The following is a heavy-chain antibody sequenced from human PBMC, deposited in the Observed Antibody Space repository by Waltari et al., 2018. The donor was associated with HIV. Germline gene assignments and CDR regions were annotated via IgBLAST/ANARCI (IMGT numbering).Heavy chain of an antibody. J-gene: IGHJ3*02. V-gene: IGHV1-8*01. CDR1: GYTFTSYD. D-gene: IGHD3-22*01. CDR2: MNPNRGNT. CDR3: ARESSNYDSSGYFAFDI. Sequence: QVQLVQSGAEVKKPGASVKVSCKASGYTFTSYDINWVRQATGQGLEWMGWMNPNRGNTGYAQKFQGRVTMTRNTSISTAYMELSSLRSEDTAVYYCARESSNYDSSGYFAFDIWGQGTMVTVSS.